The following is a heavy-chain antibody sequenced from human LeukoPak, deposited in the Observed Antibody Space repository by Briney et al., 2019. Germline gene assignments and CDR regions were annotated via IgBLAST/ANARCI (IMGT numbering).Heavy chain of an antibody. D-gene: IGHD5-24*01. Sequence: GGSLRLSCVVSEFTFSSNWMNWVRQAPGKGLEWVANIKSDGSEKYYADSVKGRFTISRDDAKNSLYLQMNSLKAEDTAVCYCASGSGWRQLYWGQGTLVTVSP. CDR3: ASGSGWRQLY. CDR2: IKSDGSEK. J-gene: IGHJ4*02. V-gene: IGHV3-7*01. CDR1: EFTFSSNW.